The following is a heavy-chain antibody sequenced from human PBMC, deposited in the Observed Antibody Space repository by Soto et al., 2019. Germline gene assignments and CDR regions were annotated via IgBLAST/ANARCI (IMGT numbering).Heavy chain of an antibody. V-gene: IGHV3-30*03. Sequence: SLRLSCAASGFTFSSYGMHWVRQAPGKGLEWVAVISYDGSNKYYADSVKGRFTISRDNSKNTLYLQMNSLRAEDTAVYYCVIEGQLWSFDYWGQGTLVTVSS. CDR2: ISYDGSNK. CDR1: GFTFSSYG. J-gene: IGHJ4*02. D-gene: IGHD5-18*01. CDR3: VIEGQLWSFDY.